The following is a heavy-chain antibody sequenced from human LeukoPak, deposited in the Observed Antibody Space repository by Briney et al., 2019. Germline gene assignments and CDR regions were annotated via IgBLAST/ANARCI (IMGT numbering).Heavy chain of an antibody. CDR3: ARGRGRSWIPGV. V-gene: IGHV4-34*01. D-gene: IGHD5-18*01. J-gene: IGHJ6*02. CDR2: INHSGST. CDR1: GGSFSGYY. Sequence: SETLSLTCAVYGGSFSGYYWSWIRQPPGKGLEWIGEINHSGSTNYNPSLKSRVTISVDTSKNQFSLKLSSVTAADTAVYYCARGRGRSWIPGVRGQGTAVTVSS.